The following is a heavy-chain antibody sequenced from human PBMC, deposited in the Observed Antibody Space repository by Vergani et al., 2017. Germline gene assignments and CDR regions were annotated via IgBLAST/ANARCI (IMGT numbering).Heavy chain of an antibody. CDR1: GGSITYGAFY. Sequence: QLQLQESGPGLVKPSETLSLTCTVSGGSITYGAFYWGWIRQSPGKGLEWIGSIYYSENKFYNPSLESRVTLSIDTTKNQFSLKLKSVTAADTAVYYCARCFRDEGMIYGGTVENWFDPWGQGILVTVTS. D-gene: IGHD3-22*01. CDR3: ARCFRDEGMIYGGTVENWFDP. J-gene: IGHJ5*02. CDR2: IYYSENK. V-gene: IGHV4-39*01.